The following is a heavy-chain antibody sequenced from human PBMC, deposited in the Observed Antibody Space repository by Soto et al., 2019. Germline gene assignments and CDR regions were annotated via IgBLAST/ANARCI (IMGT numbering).Heavy chain of an antibody. V-gene: IGHV1-2*04. CDR2: INPNSGGT. CDR3: ARAGYSSSWYLYYFDY. CDR1: GYTFTGYY. D-gene: IGHD6-13*01. Sequence: ASVKLSCKDSGYTFTGYYMHWVRQAPRQGLEWMGWINPNSGGTNYAQKFQGWVTMTRDTSISTAYMELSRLRSDDTAVYYCARAGYSSSWYLYYFDYWGQGTLVTVSS. J-gene: IGHJ4*02.